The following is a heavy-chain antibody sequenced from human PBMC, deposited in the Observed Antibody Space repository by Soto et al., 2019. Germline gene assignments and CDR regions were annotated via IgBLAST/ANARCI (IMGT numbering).Heavy chain of an antibody. CDR1: GFPFSSYG. CDR3: AKDMYYDFWSGYYREVPRCGMDV. V-gene: IGHV3-30*18. D-gene: IGHD3-3*01. CDR2: ISYDGSNK. J-gene: IGHJ6*02. Sequence: GGSLRLSCAASGFPFSSYGMHWVRQAPGKGLEWVAVISYDGSNKYYADSVKGRFTISRDNSKNTLYLQMNSLRAEDTAVYYCAKDMYYDFWSGYYREVPRCGMDVWGQGTTVTVSS.